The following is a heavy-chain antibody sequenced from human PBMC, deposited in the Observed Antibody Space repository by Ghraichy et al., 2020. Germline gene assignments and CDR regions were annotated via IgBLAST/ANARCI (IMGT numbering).Heavy chain of an antibody. CDR2: IYYSGST. CDR3: ARRKARSGYYPFDY. Sequence: SETLSLTCTVSGGSISSSSYYWGWIRQPPGKGLEWIGSIYYSGSTYYNPSLKSRVTISVDTSKNQFSLKLSSVTAADTAVYYCARRKARSGYYPFDYWGQGTLVTVSS. D-gene: IGHD3-3*01. V-gene: IGHV4-39*01. CDR1: GGSISSSSYY. J-gene: IGHJ4*02.